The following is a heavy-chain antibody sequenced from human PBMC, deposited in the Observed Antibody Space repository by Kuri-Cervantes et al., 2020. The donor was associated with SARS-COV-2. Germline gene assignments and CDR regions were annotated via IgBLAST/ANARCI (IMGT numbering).Heavy chain of an antibody. D-gene: IGHD1-1*01. CDR2: INPDGSYT. V-gene: IGHV3-74*01. CDR1: GFTFSGHW. CDR3: VRDGDHWNFDY. J-gene: IGHJ4*02. Sequence: LSLTCAASGFTFSGHWIHWVRQAPGKGLVWVSRINPDGSYTNNADSVKGRFTLSRDNAKNMLFLQMNSLRAEDTAVYYCVRDGDHWNFDYWGQGTRVTGYS.